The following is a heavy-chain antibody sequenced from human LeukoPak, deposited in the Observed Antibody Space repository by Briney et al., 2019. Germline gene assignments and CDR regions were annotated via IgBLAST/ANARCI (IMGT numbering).Heavy chain of an antibody. CDR1: GFTFISYS. J-gene: IGHJ4*02. V-gene: IGHV3-21*04. D-gene: IGHD2-21*02. CDR3: AKDFVVVPGNVNYFDY. CDR2: MSRSSTYI. Sequence: GGSLRLSCAASGFTFISYSMNWVRQAPGTGLEWVSSMSRSSTYIYYADSVKGRFTISRDNAKNTLYVQMKSLRAEDTAVYYCAKDFVVVPGNVNYFDYWGQGTLVTVSS.